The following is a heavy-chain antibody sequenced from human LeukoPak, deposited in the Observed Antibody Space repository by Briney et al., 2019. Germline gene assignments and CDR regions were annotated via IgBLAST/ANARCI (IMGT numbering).Heavy chain of an antibody. CDR1: GFTFSSYA. V-gene: IGHV3-53*04. CDR3: ARAYAYCGGDCYPGYFDY. J-gene: IGHJ4*02. CDR2: IYSGGST. D-gene: IGHD2-21*02. Sequence: GGSLRLSCAASGFTFSSYAMSWVRQAPGKGLEWVSVIYSGGSTYYADSVKGRFTISRHNSKNTLYLQMNSLRAEDTAVYYCARAYAYCGGDCYPGYFDYWGQGTLVTVSS.